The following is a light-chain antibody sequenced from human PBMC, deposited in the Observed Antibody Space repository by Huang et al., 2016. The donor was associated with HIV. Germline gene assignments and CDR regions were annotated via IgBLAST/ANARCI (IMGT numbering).Light chain of an antibody. V-gene: IGKV3-15*01. J-gene: IGKJ2*03. Sequence: EIVMTQSPATLSVSPGERVALSCGASQSISDNLAWYQQKPGQAPRLLIYGASTSATGLPARFSGSGSGTEFTLTISSLQSEDFGVYYCQQYNNWPYSFGQGTKLQIK. CDR1: QSISDN. CDR2: GAS. CDR3: QQYNNWPYS.